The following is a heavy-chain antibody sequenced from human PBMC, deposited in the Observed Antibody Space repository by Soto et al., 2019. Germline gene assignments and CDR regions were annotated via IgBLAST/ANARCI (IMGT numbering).Heavy chain of an antibody. V-gene: IGHV1-8*01. Sequence: ASVKVSCKASGYTFTSYDINWVRQATGQGLEWMGWMNPNSGNTGYAQKFQGRVTMTRNTSISTAYMELSSLRSEDTAVYYCAIGDIVLVPDADLPYVWGQGTTVTVSS. CDR3: AIGDIVLVPDADLPYV. D-gene: IGHD2-2*01. CDR2: MNPNSGNT. CDR1: GYTFTSYD. J-gene: IGHJ6*02.